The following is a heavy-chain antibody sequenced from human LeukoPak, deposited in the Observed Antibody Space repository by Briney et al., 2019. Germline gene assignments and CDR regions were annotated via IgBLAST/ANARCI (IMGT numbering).Heavy chain of an antibody. J-gene: IGHJ6*02. CDR3: ARVPLTDGSGSYYKRDIYYYYGMDV. V-gene: IGHV4-61*02. Sequence: SETLSLTCTVSGGSISSGSYYWRWLRQPAGKGLEWIGRIYTSGSTNYNPSLKSRVTISVDTSKNQFSLKLSSVTAADTAVYYCARVPLTDGSGSYYKRDIYYYYGMDVWGQGTTVTVSS. CDR1: GGSISSGSYY. CDR2: IYTSGST. D-gene: IGHD3-10*01.